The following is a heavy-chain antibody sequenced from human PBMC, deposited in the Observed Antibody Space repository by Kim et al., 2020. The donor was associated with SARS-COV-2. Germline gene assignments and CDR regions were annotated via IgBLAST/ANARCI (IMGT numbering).Heavy chain of an antibody. CDR3: ASLGSTSWYGMDV. Sequence: YNPSLKSRGTISVDTSKTQFSLKLSSVTAADTAVYYCASLGSTSWYGMDVWGQGTTVTVSS. D-gene: IGHD2-2*01. J-gene: IGHJ6*02. V-gene: IGHV4-59*01.